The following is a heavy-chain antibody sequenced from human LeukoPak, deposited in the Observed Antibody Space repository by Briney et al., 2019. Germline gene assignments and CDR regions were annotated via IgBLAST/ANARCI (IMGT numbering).Heavy chain of an antibody. Sequence: ASVKVSCKASGYTFTSYDINWVRQATGQGLEWMGWKNPNSGNTGYAQKFQGRVTMTRNTSISTAYMELSSLRSEDTGVYYCARGRTYCSGGSCYSSWFDPWGQETLVTVSS. CDR1: GYTFTSYD. D-gene: IGHD2-15*01. V-gene: IGHV1-8*01. CDR3: ARGRTYCSGGSCYSSWFDP. J-gene: IGHJ5*02. CDR2: KNPNSGNT.